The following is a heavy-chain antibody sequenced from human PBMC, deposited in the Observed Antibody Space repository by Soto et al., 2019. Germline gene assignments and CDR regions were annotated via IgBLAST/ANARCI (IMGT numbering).Heavy chain of an antibody. V-gene: IGHV3-11*01. D-gene: IGHD6-6*01. CDR1: GFTFSDYH. CDR3: VRQDARHYFDF. CDR2: IESRGRTI. J-gene: IGHJ4*01. Sequence: QVQLVESGGGLVKPGGSLRLSCAASGFTFSDYHMSWIRQAPGKGLEWVSYIESRGRTISYADSVKGRFTISRDNAKNSLFLQMNSLRAEYTAVYYCVRQDARHYFDFWGHGTLLTVSS.